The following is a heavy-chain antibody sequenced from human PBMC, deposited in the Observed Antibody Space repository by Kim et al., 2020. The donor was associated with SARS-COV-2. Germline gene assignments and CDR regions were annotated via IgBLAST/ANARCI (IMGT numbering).Heavy chain of an antibody. Sequence: GGSLRLSCAASGFTFSSYGMHWVRQAPGKGLEWVAVISYDGSNKYYADSVKGRFTISRDNSKNTLYVQMNRLRAEDTAVYYCAKDRYYYGSGTLYLLDYWGQGALVTVSS. CDR3: AKDRYYYGSGTLYLLDY. D-gene: IGHD3-10*01. CDR2: ISYDGSNK. V-gene: IGHV3-30*18. CDR1: GFTFSSYG. J-gene: IGHJ4*02.